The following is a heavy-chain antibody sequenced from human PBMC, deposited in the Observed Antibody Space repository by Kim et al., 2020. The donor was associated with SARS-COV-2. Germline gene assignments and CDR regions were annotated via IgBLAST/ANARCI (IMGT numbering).Heavy chain of an antibody. Sequence: SQTLSLTCAISRDSVSSNSAAWNWIRQSPSRGLEWLGRTYYRSKWYNDYAVSVKSRITINPDTSKNQFSLQLNSVTPEDTAVYYCAREGYSSSWYDKIYGMDVWGQGTTVTVSS. V-gene: IGHV6-1*01. CDR3: AREGYSSSWYDKIYGMDV. D-gene: IGHD6-13*01. CDR1: RDSVSSNSAA. J-gene: IGHJ6*02. CDR2: TYYRSKWYN.